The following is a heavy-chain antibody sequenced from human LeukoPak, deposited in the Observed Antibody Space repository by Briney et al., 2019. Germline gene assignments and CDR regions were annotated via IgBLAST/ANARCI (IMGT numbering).Heavy chain of an antibody. J-gene: IGHJ4*02. CDR1: GFTFSSYS. Sequence: GGSLRLSCAASGFTFSSYSMNWVRQAPGKGLEWVSSISSSSSYIYYADSVKGRFTISRDNAKNSLYLQMNSLRAEDTAVNYCARGDIAARPVSLIDYWGQGTLVTVSS. CDR2: ISSSSSYI. D-gene: IGHD6-6*01. V-gene: IGHV3-21*01. CDR3: ARGDIAARPVSLIDY.